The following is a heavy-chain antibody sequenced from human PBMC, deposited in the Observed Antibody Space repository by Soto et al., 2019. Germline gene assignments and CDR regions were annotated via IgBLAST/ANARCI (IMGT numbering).Heavy chain of an antibody. D-gene: IGHD6-19*01. CDR2: IYWNDDK. V-gene: IGHV2-5*01. Sequence: QITLKESGPTLVKPTQTLTLTCTFSGFSLSTSGVGVGWIRQPPGKALDWLALIYWNDDKRYSPSLKSRITITKDTSKNQVVLTMTNMDPVDTATYYCARRRRIAVAGSSDYFDYWGQGTLVTVSS. CDR1: GFSLSTSGVG. CDR3: ARRRRIAVAGSSDYFDY. J-gene: IGHJ4*02.